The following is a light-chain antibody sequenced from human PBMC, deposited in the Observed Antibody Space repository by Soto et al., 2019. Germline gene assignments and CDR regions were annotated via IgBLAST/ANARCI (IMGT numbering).Light chain of an antibody. CDR3: LLSYTGRLYV. CDR2: DTD. V-gene: IGLV7-46*01. J-gene: IGLJ1*01. CDR1: TGPVTNGHF. Sequence: QAVVTQEPSLTVSPGGTVTLTCGSSTGPVTNGHFPYWFQQKPGQAPRPLIYDTDNKHSWTPARFSASLLGDKAALTLSGALPEEEADLYCLLSYTGRLYVFGPGTKLTVL.